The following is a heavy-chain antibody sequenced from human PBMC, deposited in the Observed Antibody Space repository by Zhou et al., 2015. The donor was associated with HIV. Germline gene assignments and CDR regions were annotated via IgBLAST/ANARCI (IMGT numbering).Heavy chain of an antibody. CDR1: GGTFSSYA. J-gene: IGHJ3*02. Sequence: QVQLVQSGAEVKKPGSSVKVSCKASGGTFSSYAISWVRQAPGQGLEWMGGIIPIFGTANYAQKFQGRVTITADESTSTAYMELSSLRSEDTAVYYCARAASPGVVVIRAAFDIWGQGTMVTVSS. CDR2: IIPIFGTA. CDR3: ARAASPGVVVIRAAFDI. V-gene: IGHV1-69*01. D-gene: IGHD3-22*01.